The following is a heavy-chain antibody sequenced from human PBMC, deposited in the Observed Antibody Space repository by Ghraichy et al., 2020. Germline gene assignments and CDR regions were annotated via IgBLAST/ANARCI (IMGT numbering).Heavy chain of an antibody. CDR3: ARPGVGYDFWSGYYNAFDI. V-gene: IGHV3-21*01. D-gene: IGHD3-3*01. CDR2: ISSSSSYI. Sequence: GGSLRLSCAASGFTFSSYSMNWVRQAPGKGLEWVSSISSSSSYIYYADSVKGRFTISRDNAKNSLYLQMNSLRAEDTAVYYCARPGVGYDFWSGYYNAFDIWGQGTMVTVSS. CDR1: GFTFSSYS. J-gene: IGHJ3*02.